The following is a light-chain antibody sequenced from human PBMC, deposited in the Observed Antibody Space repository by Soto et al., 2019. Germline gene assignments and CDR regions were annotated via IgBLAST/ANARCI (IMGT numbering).Light chain of an antibody. CDR3: QSYDSSLSGYVV. Sequence: QSVLTQPPSVSGAPGQRVTISCTGSSSNIGAGYDVHWYQQLPGTAPKLLISGNSHRPSGVPDRFSASKSGTSASLAITGLQAEDEADYYCQSYDSSLSGYVVFGGGTKLTVL. V-gene: IGLV1-40*01. CDR2: GNS. J-gene: IGLJ2*01. CDR1: SSNIGAGYD.